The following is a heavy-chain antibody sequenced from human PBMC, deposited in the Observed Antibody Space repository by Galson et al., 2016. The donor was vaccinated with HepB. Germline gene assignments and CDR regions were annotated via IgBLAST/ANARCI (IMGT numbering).Heavy chain of an antibody. CDR3: AKERLVRRIFDH. CDR2: ISWDGTNI. CDR1: GFKLSHYA. J-gene: IGHJ4*02. Sequence: SLSLSCAASGFKLSHYAMHWVRQGPDKGLEWVAGISWDGTNIAYADSVKGRFTISRDNSNNTLYLQMNGLRAEDTAVYYCAKERLVRRIFDHWGQGTLLTVSS. V-gene: IGHV3-9*01. D-gene: IGHD1-1*01.